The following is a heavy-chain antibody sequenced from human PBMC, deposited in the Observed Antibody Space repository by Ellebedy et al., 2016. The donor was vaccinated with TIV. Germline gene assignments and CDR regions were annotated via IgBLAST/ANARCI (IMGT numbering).Heavy chain of an antibody. CDR1: GFTFSSYS. D-gene: IGHD4-23*01. Sequence: GGSLRLXXAASGFTFSSYSMNWVRQAPGKGLEWVSSISSSSSYIYYADSVKGRFTISRDNAKNSLYLQMNSLRAEDTAVYYCARVRYGGYVAYWGQGNLVTVSS. CDR2: ISSSSSYI. CDR3: ARVRYGGYVAY. J-gene: IGHJ4*02. V-gene: IGHV3-21*01.